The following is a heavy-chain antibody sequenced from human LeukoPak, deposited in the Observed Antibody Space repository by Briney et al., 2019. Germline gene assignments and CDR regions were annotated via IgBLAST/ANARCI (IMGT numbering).Heavy chain of an antibody. CDR3: ARAVLGYDFSEFQYKNCYFDI. CDR1: GYTFTAYF. CDR2: INPNSGAA. V-gene: IGHV1-2*02. J-gene: IGHJ2*01. Sequence: EASVKVSCKTAGYTFTAYFIHWVRQAPGQGLEWMGWINPNSGAATYAQKFQDRVTMTRDTSITTVDMELSRLRPDDSAVYYCARAVLGYDFSEFQYKNCYFDIWGRGTLVTVSS. D-gene: IGHD3-3*01.